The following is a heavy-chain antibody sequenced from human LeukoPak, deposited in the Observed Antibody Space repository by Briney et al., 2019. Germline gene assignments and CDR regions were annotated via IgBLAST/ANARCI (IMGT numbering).Heavy chain of an antibody. CDR1: GGSFSGYY. Sequence: PSETLSLTCAVYGGSFSGYYWSWIRQPPGKGLEWIGEINHSGSTSYNPSLKSRVTISVDTSKNQFSLKLSSVTAADTAVYYCARGCSGGSCYSDYWGQGTLVTVSS. CDR3: ARGCSGGSCYSDY. D-gene: IGHD2-15*01. V-gene: IGHV4-34*01. CDR2: INHSGST. J-gene: IGHJ4*02.